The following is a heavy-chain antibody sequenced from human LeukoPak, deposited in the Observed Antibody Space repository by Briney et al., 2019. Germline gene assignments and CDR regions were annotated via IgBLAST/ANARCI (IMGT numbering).Heavy chain of an antibody. Sequence: GGSLRLSCAASGFTFSDYYMSWIRQAPGKGLEWVSYISSSGSTIYYADSVKGRFAISRDNAKNSLYLQMNSLRAEDTAVYYCATGGTLGDYFPDYWGQGTLVTVSS. D-gene: IGHD2/OR15-2a*01. V-gene: IGHV3-11*01. CDR2: ISSSGSTI. CDR1: GFTFSDYY. J-gene: IGHJ4*02. CDR3: ATGGTLGDYFPDY.